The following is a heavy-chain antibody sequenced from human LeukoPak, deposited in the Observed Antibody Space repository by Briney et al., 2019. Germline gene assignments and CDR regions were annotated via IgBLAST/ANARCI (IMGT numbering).Heavy chain of an antibody. Sequence: GGSLRLSCAASGFTFSSYTMTWVRQAPGKGLEWVSSVRGSGGDTYYADSAKGRFTISRDNSKNTLFLQMNSLRAEDTAVYYCANLDYGNPDDVFDIWGQGTLVTVSS. CDR2: VRGSGGDT. CDR3: ANLDYGNPDDVFDI. CDR1: GFTFSSYT. V-gene: IGHV3-23*01. J-gene: IGHJ3*02. D-gene: IGHD4-11*01.